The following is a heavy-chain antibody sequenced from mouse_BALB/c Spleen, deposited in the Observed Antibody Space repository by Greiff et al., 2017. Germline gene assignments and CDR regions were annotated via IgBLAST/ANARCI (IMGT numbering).Heavy chain of an antibody. CDR2: ISTYYGDA. V-gene: IGHV1S137*01. J-gene: IGHJ4*01. CDR3: ARWGGNYDYYAMDY. Sequence: QVQLQQSGAELVRPGVSVKISCKGSGYTFTDYAMHWVKQSHAKSLEWIGVISTYYGDASYNQKFKGKATMTVDKSSSTAYMELARLTSEDSAIYYCARWGGNYDYYAMDYWGQGTSVTVSS. D-gene: IGHD2-1*01. CDR1: GYTFTDYA.